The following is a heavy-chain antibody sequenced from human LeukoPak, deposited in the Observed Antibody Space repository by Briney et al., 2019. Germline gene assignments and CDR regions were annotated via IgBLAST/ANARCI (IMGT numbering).Heavy chain of an antibody. D-gene: IGHD3-3*01. J-gene: IGHJ4*02. CDR1: GFTFSSYA. V-gene: IGHV3-23*01. CDR3: AKVQDVLRFLEWYFPADY. CDR2: ISGSGGST. Sequence: GGSLRLSCAASGFTFSSYAMSWVRQAPGKALEWVSAISGSGGSTYYADSVKGRFTISRDNSKNTLYLQMNSLRAEDTAVYYCAKVQDVLRFLEWYFPADYWGQGTLVTVSS.